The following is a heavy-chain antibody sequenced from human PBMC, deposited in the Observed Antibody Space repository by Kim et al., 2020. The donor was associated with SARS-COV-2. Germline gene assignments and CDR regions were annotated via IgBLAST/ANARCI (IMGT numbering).Heavy chain of an antibody. D-gene: IGHD3-9*01. Sequence: GGSLRLSCAASGFTFSSYDMHWVRQAPGKGLEWVSAIGTAGDTYYPGSVKGRFTISRENAKNSLYLQMNSLRAGDTAVYYCARGRFRYFDWLFSLDVWGHGTTVTVSS. CDR1: GFTFSSYD. CDR2: IGTAGDT. J-gene: IGHJ6*02. V-gene: IGHV3-13*01. CDR3: ARGRFRYFDWLFSLDV.